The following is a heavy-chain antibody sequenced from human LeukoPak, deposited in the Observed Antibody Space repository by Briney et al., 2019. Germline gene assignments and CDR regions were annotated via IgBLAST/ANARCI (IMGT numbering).Heavy chain of an antibody. CDR2: ISSSGTTI. J-gene: IGHJ4*02. Sequence: GGSLRLSCAASGFTFRTSGMNWVRQAPGKGLEWVSYISSSGTTISYAQSVKSRFTITRDNAQNSLTLHMNTLRADDTAVYYCAKDGGTHFDHWGQGTLVTVSS. CDR1: GFTFRTSG. D-gene: IGHD1-26*01. CDR3: AKDGGTHFDH. V-gene: IGHV3-48*01.